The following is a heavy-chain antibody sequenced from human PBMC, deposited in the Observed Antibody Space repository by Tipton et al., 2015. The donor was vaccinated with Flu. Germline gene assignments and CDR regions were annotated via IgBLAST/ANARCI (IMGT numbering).Heavy chain of an antibody. V-gene: IGHV3-7*01. J-gene: IGHJ4*02. CDR1: RFTFNTYW. CDR2: INQDGSEK. Sequence: SLRLSCAASRFTFNTYWMYWVRQAPGKGLEWVANINQDGSEKYYVDSVKGRFTISRDNAKNSLYLQLNSLRAEDTAVYYCSISLNSWGQGTLVTVSS. CDR3: SISLNS.